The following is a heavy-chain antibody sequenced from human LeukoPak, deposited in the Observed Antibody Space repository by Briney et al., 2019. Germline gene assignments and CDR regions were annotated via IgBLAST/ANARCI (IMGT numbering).Heavy chain of an antibody. V-gene: IGHV4-59*01. CDR2: IHDSGST. CDR3: ARDRREQYCSGGSCYSALGFFDY. J-gene: IGHJ4*02. CDR1: GGSISSYY. Sequence: SETLSLTCTVSGGSISSYYWSWIRQPPGKGLEWIGYIHDSGSTNYYPSLKSRVTISVDTSKNRFSLKLSSVTAADTAVYYCARDRREQYCSGGSCYSALGFFDYWGQGTLVTVSS. D-gene: IGHD2-15*01.